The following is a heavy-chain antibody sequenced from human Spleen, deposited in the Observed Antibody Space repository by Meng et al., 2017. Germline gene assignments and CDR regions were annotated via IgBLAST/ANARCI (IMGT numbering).Heavy chain of an antibody. D-gene: IGHD4-11*01. Sequence: QVPLQQWGACLLKPSETLSLTCVVSGGSFSDYYWGWIRQPPGKGLEWIGEINHSGSTNYNPSLESRATISVDTSQNNLSLKLSSVTAADSAVYYCARGPTTMAHDFDYWGQGTLVTVSS. V-gene: IGHV4-34*01. CDR3: ARGPTTMAHDFDY. CDR1: GGSFSDYY. J-gene: IGHJ4*02. CDR2: INHSGST.